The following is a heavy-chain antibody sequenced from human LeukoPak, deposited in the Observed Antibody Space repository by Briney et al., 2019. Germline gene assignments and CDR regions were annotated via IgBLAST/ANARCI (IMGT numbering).Heavy chain of an antibody. CDR3: ARDWISGGVNYRPNWFDP. V-gene: IGHV1-69*05. CDR2: IIPIFGTA. CDR1: GGTFSSYA. D-gene: IGHD1-7*01. J-gene: IGHJ5*02. Sequence: SVKVSCKASGGTFSSYAISWVRQAPGQGLEWMGRIIPIFGTANYAQKFQGRVTITTDESTSTAYMELSSLRSEDTAVYYCARDWISGGVNYRPNWFDPWGQGTLVTVSP.